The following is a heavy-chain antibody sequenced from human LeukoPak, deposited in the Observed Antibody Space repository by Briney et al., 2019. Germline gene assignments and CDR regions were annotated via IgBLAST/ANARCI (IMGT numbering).Heavy chain of an antibody. J-gene: IGHJ6*03. Sequence: SETLSLTCAVYGGSFSGYYWSWIRQPPGKGLEWIGEINHSGSTNYNPSLKSRVTISVDTSKNQFSLKLSSVTAADTAVYYCARIKLVRPYYYYCMDVWGKGTTVTVSS. CDR3: ARIKLVRPYYYYCMDV. CDR1: GGSFSGYY. D-gene: IGHD6-13*01. V-gene: IGHV4-34*01. CDR2: INHSGST.